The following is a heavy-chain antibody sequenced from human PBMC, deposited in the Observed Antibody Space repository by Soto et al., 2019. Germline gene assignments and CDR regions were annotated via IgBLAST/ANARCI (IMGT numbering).Heavy chain of an antibody. V-gene: IGHV4-31*03. CDR1: GGSISSGGYY. CDR3: ARLVEDYYYMDV. J-gene: IGHJ6*03. CDR2: IYYSGST. Sequence: PSETLSLTCTVSGGSISSGGYYWSWIRQHPGKGLEWIGYIYYSGSTYYNPSLKSRVTISVDTSKNQFSLKLSSVTAADTAVYYCARLVEDYYYMDVWGKGTTVTVSS.